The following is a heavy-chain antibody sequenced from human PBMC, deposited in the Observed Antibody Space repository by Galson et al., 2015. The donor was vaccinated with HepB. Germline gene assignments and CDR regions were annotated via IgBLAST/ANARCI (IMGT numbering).Heavy chain of an antibody. CDR2: ISDSGAKT. Sequence: SLRLSCAASGFTFSIYDMNWVRQAPGKGLEWVSRISDSGAKTYYADSVKGRFTISRDNTKNTLYLQMVRLRAEDTAVYYCAKGSFGWYYYFDNWGQGTLVTVSS. J-gene: IGHJ4*02. CDR3: AKGSFGWYYYFDN. D-gene: IGHD6-19*01. CDR1: GFTFSIYD. V-gene: IGHV3-23*01.